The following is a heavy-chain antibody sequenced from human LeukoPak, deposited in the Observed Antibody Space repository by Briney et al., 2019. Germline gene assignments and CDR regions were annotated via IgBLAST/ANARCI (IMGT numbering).Heavy chain of an antibody. CDR1: GYSFTNYW. Sequence: GESLKISCKGSGYSFTNYWIGWVRQMPGKGLEWVAIIYPGDSDTRYSPSFQGQVTISADRSISTAYLQWSSLQASDTAMYYCARHQDYHSSGFGVSQPFDYWGQGTLVTVSS. CDR2: IYPGDSDT. J-gene: IGHJ4*02. D-gene: IGHD3-22*01. V-gene: IGHV5-51*01. CDR3: ARHQDYHSSGFGVSQPFDY.